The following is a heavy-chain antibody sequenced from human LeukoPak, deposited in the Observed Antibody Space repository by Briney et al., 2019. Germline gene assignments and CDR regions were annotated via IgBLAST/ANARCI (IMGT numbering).Heavy chain of an antibody. CDR3: AKDNPLDY. V-gene: IGHV3-30*02. Sequence: PGGSLRLSCGASGFTFSNYGMPWVRQAPGKGLEWVAFIRYDGSNKFYAGSVKGRFTISRDNSKNTLYLHINSLRAEDTAVYYCAKDNPLDYWGQGTLVIVSS. CDR1: GFTFSNYG. CDR2: IRYDGSNK. D-gene: IGHD1-14*01. J-gene: IGHJ4*02.